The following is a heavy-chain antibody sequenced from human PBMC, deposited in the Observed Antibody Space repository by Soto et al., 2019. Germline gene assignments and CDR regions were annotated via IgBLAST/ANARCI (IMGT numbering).Heavy chain of an antibody. V-gene: IGHV4-39*01. J-gene: IGHJ5*02. CDR2: IYYSGST. CDR1: GGSISSSSYY. D-gene: IGHD4-17*01. CDR3: ARTTVTTTGYEWFDP. Sequence: SETLSLTCTVSGGSISSSSYYWGWIRQPPGKGLEWIGSIYYSGSTYYNPSLKSRVTISVDTSKNQFSLKLSSVTAADTAVYYCARTTVTTTGYEWFDPWGQGTLVTVSS.